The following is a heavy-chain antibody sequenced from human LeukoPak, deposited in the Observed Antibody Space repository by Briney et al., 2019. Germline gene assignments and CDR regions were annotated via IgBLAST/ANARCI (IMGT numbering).Heavy chain of an antibody. D-gene: IGHD6-19*01. CDR3: ARGSSSDWPLEY. CDR1: GYTFTSYA. V-gene: IGHV1-3*01. J-gene: IGHJ4*02. CDR2: INAGNGNT. Sequence: VASVKVSCKASGYTFTSYAMHWVRQAPGQRLEWMGWINAGNGNTKYSQKFQGRVTITRDTSASTAYMELSTLRSEDTAVYYCARGSSSDWPLEYWGRGILVTVSS.